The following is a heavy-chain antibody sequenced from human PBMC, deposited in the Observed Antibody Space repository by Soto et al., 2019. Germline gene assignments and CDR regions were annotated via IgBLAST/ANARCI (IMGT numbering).Heavy chain of an antibody. Sequence: PSETLSLTCTVSGGSISSYYWSWIRQPPGKGLEWIGYIYYSGSTNYNPSLKSRVTISVDTSKNQFSLKLSSVTAADTAVYYCARGARIAAAGTIYFDYWGQGTLVTVSS. CDR2: IYYSGST. J-gene: IGHJ4*02. V-gene: IGHV4-59*01. CDR1: GGSISSYY. CDR3: ARGARIAAAGTIYFDY. D-gene: IGHD6-13*01.